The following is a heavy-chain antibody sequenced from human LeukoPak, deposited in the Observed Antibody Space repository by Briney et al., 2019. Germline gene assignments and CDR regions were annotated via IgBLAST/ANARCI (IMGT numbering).Heavy chain of an antibody. CDR1: GFTVSSNY. J-gene: IGHJ4*02. CDR3: AKDTTALTYSGSDAFDY. V-gene: IGHV3-66*01. D-gene: IGHD1-26*01. Sequence: GGSLRLSCAASGFTVSSNYMSWVRQAPGKGLEWVSVIYSGGSTYYADSVKGRFTISRDNSKNTLYLQMNSLRAEDTAVYYCAKDTTALTYSGSDAFDYWGQGTLVTVSS. CDR2: IYSGGST.